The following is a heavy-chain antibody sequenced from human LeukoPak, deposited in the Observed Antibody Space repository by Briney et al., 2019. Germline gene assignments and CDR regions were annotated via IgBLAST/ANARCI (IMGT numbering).Heavy chain of an antibody. CDR1: GFTLSSYW. J-gene: IGHJ3*02. CDR3: ARVRLQPRTLLDDAFDI. D-gene: IGHD1-14*01. Sequence: GGSLRLSCAASGFTLSSYWMSWVRQAPGKGLEWVANIKQDGSEKYYVDSVKGRFTISRDNAKNSLYLQMNSLRAEDTAVYYCARVRLQPRTLLDDAFDIWGQGTMVTVSS. CDR2: IKQDGSEK. V-gene: IGHV3-7*01.